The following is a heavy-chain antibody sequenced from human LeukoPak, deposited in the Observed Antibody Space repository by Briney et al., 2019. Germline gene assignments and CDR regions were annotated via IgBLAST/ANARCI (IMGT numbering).Heavy chain of an antibody. Sequence: HWASVKVSCKASGYTFTGYYMHWMRQAPGQGLEWMGWINPNSGGTNYAQKFQGRVTMTRDTSISTAYMELSRLRSDDTAVYYCARGKSYRGAYYFDYWGQGTLVTVSS. D-gene: IGHD1-26*01. CDR3: ARGKSYRGAYYFDY. J-gene: IGHJ4*02. CDR1: GYTFTGYY. V-gene: IGHV1-2*02. CDR2: INPNSGGT.